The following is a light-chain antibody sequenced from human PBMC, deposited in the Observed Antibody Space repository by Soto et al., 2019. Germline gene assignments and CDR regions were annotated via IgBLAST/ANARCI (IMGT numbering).Light chain of an antibody. CDR1: QNIRNN. J-gene: IGKJ1*01. CDR3: QQYNNWPPWT. V-gene: IGKV3-15*01. Sequence: EVVMTQSPASPSVSPGERVTLSCRASQNIRNNLAWYQQKPGQSPRLLISGASTREAGVPGRFSGSWSGTEFTLIISSLQSEDFAIYYCQQYNNWPPWTFGQGTKV. CDR2: GAS.